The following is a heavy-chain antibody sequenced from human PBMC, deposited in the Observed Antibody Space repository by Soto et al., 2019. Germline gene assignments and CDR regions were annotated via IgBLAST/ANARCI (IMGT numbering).Heavy chain of an antibody. J-gene: IGHJ3*02. CDR2: ISSSSSTI. V-gene: IGHV3-48*01. CDR3: ARDRSPLGGVIVPGAFDI. Sequence: EVQLVESGGGLVQPGGSLRLSCAASGFTFSSYSMNWVRQAPGKGLEWVSYISSSSSTIYYADSVKGRFTISRDNAKNSLYLQMTSLRAEDTAVYYCARDRSPLGGVIVPGAFDIWGQWTMVTVSS. CDR1: GFTFSSYS. D-gene: IGHD3-16*02.